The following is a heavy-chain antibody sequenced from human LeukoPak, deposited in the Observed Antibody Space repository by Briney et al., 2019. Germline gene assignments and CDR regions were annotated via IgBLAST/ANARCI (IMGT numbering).Heavy chain of an antibody. Sequence: GSLRLSCAASGFTLSNYWMSWVRQPPGKGLEWIGSIYYSGSTHYNPSLKSRVTISLDTSKNQFSLKLSSVTAADTAMYYCARVKDPGGYYYYYYMDVWGKGTTVTVSS. D-gene: IGHD3-16*01. V-gene: IGHV4-4*02. CDR2: IYYSGST. J-gene: IGHJ6*03. CDR3: ARVKDPGGYYYYYYMDV. CDR1: GFTLSNYW.